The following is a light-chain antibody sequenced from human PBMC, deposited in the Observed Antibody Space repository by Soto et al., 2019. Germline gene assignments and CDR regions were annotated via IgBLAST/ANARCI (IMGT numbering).Light chain of an antibody. J-gene: IGLJ1*01. V-gene: IGLV2-14*01. CDR1: SSDVGGYNY. CDR3: SSYTSSSTYV. CDR2: EVS. Sequence: QSVLAQPSSVSGSPGQSITISCTGTSSDVGGYNYVSWYQQHPGKAPKLMIYEVSNRPSGVYNRFSGSKSGNTASLNISGLQAEDEADYYCSSYTSSSTYVFGTGTKVTVL.